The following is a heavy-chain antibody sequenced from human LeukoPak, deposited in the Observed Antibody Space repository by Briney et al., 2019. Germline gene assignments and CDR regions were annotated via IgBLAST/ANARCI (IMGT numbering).Heavy chain of an antibody. V-gene: IGHV1-8*01. D-gene: IGHD3-9*01. Sequence: ASVKVSCKVSGYTLTELSMHWVRQATGQGLEWMGWMNPNSGNTGYAQKLQGRVTMTTDTSTSTAYMELRSLRSDDTAVYYCARDGVLRYFDWLLPYGDLFDYWGQGTLVTVSS. CDR2: MNPNSGNT. CDR3: ARDGVLRYFDWLLPYGDLFDY. CDR1: GYTLTELS. J-gene: IGHJ4*02.